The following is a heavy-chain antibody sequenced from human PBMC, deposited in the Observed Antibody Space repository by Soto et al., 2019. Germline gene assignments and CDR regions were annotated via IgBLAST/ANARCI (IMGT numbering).Heavy chain of an antibody. CDR2: ILPSSGVT. CDR3: AKNLLVIIQAGFDI. J-gene: IGHJ3*02. CDR1: GYTFSKYY. Sequence: GASVKVSCKASGYTFSKYYLHWVRQAPGQGLEWMGWILPSSGVTNCARKFQGRVTMTRDTSTSTAYLDLSRLRSGDPAGYYCAKNLLVIIQAGFDIWGQGTMVTVSS. D-gene: IGHD3-16*02. V-gene: IGHV1-2*02.